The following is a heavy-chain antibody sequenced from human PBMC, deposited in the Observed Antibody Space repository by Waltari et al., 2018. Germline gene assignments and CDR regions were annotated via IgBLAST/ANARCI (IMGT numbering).Heavy chain of an antibody. V-gene: IGHV3-23*03. J-gene: IGHJ3*02. CDR1: GFTFSYYA. D-gene: IGHD6-19*01. CDR3: AKVDSSGWSDAFDI. Sequence: EVQLLESGGGLVQPGGSLRLSCAASGFTFSYYAMGWVRQAPGKGLEWVSVIYSGGRDTYYADSVQGRFIISRDNSKNTVYLQMDSLRAEDTAVYYCAKVDSSGWSDAFDIWGQGTMVTVSS. CDR2: IYSGGRDT.